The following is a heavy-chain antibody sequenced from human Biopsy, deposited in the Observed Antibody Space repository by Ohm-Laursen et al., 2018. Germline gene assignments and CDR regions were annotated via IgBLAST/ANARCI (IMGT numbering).Heavy chain of an antibody. CDR1: GGTFNSYV. J-gene: IGHJ5*02. Sequence: GASVKVSCKTSGGTFNSYVITWVRQAPGQGLEWMGRIIPTFDTPTYAPDFRGRVTFTADKSTGTATLDLRSLTSEDTAVYYCAGGAAKGYPYDHWGQGTLVTVPS. CDR2: IIPTFDTP. CDR3: AGGAAKGYPYDH. D-gene: IGHD6-13*01. V-gene: IGHV1-69*06.